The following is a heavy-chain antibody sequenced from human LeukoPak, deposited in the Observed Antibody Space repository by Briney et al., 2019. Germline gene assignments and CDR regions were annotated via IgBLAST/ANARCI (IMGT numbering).Heavy chain of an antibody. J-gene: IGHJ6*03. V-gene: IGHV1-18*01. D-gene: IGHD3-10*01. CDR3: AREGLDYYGSGSYYTSYYYYMDV. CDR2: ISAYNGNT. Sequence: ASVKVSCKASGYTFTSYGISWVRQAPGQGLEWMGWISAYNGNTNYAQKLQGRVIMTTDTSTSTAYMELRSLRSDDTAVYYCAREGLDYYGSGSYYTSYYYYMDVWGKGTTVTISS. CDR1: GYTFTSYG.